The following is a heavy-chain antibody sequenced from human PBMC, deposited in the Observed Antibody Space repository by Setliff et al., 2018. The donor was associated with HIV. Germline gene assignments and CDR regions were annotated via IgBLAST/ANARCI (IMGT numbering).Heavy chain of an antibody. D-gene: IGHD4-17*01. V-gene: IGHV1-69*06. Sequence: SVKFSCKASGGTFSSYAITWVRQAPGQGLEWMGRIIPISGAANYALKFQGKVTITADKSTSTAYMEVRSLRSEDTAVYYCAAYFYDYGDTFDYWGQGTLVTVSA. CDR3: AAYFYDYGDTFDY. CDR1: GGTFSSYA. CDR2: IIPISGAA. J-gene: IGHJ4*02.